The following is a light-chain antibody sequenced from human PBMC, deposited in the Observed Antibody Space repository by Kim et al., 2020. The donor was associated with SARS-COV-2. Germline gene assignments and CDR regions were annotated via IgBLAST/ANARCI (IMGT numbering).Light chain of an antibody. Sequence: SVSPGERATLSCRASQSVSTNLAWYQHKPGRAPRLLIYRASTRATGVPARFSGSRSGTEFTLTISSLQSEDFAVYYCQQYNNYWTFGQGTKVEIK. CDR2: RAS. V-gene: IGKV3-15*01. J-gene: IGKJ1*01. CDR3: QQYNNYWT. CDR1: QSVSTN.